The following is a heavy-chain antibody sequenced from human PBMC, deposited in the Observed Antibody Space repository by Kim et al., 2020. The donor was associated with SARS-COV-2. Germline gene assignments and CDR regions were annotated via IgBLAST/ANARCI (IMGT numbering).Heavy chain of an antibody. CDR2: DGTTT. V-gene: IGHV3-74*01. CDR3: TRGPF. J-gene: IGHJ4*02. Sequence: DGTTTLYAASVKGRFTISRDNTKNALDLQMTGLRADDTGVYYCTRGPFWGQGTLVTVSS.